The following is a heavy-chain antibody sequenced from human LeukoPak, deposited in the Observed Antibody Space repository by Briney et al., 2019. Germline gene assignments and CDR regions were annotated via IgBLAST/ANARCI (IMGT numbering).Heavy chain of an antibody. V-gene: IGHV3-66*01. Sequence: PGGSLRLSCAASGFTVSSNYMSWVRQAPGKGLEWVSVIYSGGSTYYADSVKGRFTISRDNSKNTLYLQMNSLRAEDTAVYYCARGPPYYGSGSYYFDYWGQGTLVTVSS. CDR1: GFTVSSNY. D-gene: IGHD3-10*01. CDR3: ARGPPYYGSGSYYFDY. J-gene: IGHJ4*02. CDR2: IYSGGST.